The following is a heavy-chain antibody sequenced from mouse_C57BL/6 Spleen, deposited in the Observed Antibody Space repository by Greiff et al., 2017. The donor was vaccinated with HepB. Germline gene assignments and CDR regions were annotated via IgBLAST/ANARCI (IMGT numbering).Heavy chain of an antibody. Sequence: QVQLQQPGAELVKPGASVKLSCKASGYTFTSYLMQWVKQRPGQGLEWIGEIDPSDSYTNYNQKFKGKATLTVDTSSSTAYMQLSSLTSEDSAVYYCARTITTVVATNFDYWGQGTTLTVSS. V-gene: IGHV1-50*01. J-gene: IGHJ2*01. CDR2: IDPSDSYT. CDR3: ARTITTVVATNFDY. D-gene: IGHD1-1*01. CDR1: GYTFTSYL.